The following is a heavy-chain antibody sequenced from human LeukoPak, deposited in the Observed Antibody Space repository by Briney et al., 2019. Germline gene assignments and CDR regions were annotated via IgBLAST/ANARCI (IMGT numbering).Heavy chain of an antibody. V-gene: IGHV3-20*04. D-gene: IGHD1-26*01. CDR1: GFTFDDYG. Sequence: GGSLRLSCAASGFTFDDYGMSWVRQAPGKGLEWVSGINWNGGSTGYADSVKGRFTISRDNSKNTLYLKMNSLRAEDTAVYYCAKGHGWEASYYYYYMDVWGKGTTVTISS. J-gene: IGHJ6*03. CDR3: AKGHGWEASYYYYYMDV. CDR2: INWNGGST.